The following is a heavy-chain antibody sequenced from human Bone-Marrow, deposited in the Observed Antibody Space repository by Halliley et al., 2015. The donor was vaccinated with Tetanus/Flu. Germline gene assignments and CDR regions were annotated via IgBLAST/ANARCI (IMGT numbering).Heavy chain of an antibody. V-gene: IGHV3-9*01. D-gene: IGHD2-2*01. CDR3: AKDTTALHGAFDV. Sequence: SLRLSCAAYGFTFQEYAMHWVRQAPGKGLEWVSDISWNSDDIGYADSVKGRFTISRDNGKNSLYLQMNSLRAEDTGLYYCAKDTTALHGAFDVWGQGTMVTVSS. J-gene: IGHJ3*01. CDR2: ISWNSDDI. CDR1: GFTFQEYA.